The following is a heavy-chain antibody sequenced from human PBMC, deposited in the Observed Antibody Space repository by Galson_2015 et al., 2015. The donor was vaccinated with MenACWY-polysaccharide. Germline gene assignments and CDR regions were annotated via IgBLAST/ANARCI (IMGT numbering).Heavy chain of an antibody. J-gene: IGHJ4*02. Sequence: SLRLSCAASGFTFSNYAMRWVRQAPGKGLEWVSGISGSGGSTYYADSVKGRFTISRDNSKNTLYVQMNSLRAEDTAVYYCAKDQDLKGYCTSTSCKGAEYWGQGTLVTVYS. D-gene: IGHD2-2*01. CDR3: AKDQDLKGYCTSTSCKGAEY. CDR1: GFTFSNYA. CDR2: ISGSGGST. V-gene: IGHV3-23*01.